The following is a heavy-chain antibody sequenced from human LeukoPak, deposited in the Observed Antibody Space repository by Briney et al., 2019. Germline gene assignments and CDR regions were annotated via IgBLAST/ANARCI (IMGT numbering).Heavy chain of an antibody. CDR2: INPNSGGT. Sequence: ASVKVSCKASGYSFIGYYMHWVRQAPGQGLEWMGWINPNSGGTNYAQKFQGRVTMTRDTSISTAYMELSRLRSDDTAVYYCARTYCNSTRCSNWFDPWGQGTLVTVSS. V-gene: IGHV1-2*02. CDR3: ARTYCNSTRCSNWFDP. J-gene: IGHJ5*02. CDR1: GYSFIGYY. D-gene: IGHD2-2*01.